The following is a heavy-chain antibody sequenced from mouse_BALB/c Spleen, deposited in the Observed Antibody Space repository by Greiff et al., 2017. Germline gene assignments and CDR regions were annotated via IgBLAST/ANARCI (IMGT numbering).Heavy chain of an antibody. J-gene: IGHJ4*01. CDR2: ISSGSSTI. D-gene: IGHD2-10*02. CDR3: ARIVVWGMDY. CDR1: GFTFSSFG. V-gene: IGHV5-17*02. Sequence: EVKLMESGGGLVQPGGSRKLSCAASGFTFSSFGMHWVRQAPEKGLEWVAYISSGSSTIYYADTVKGRFTISRDNPKNTLFLQMTSLRSEDTAMYYCARIVVWGMDYWGQGTSVTVSS.